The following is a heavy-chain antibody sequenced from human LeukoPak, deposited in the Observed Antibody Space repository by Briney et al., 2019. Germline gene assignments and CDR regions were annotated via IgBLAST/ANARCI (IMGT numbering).Heavy chain of an antibody. CDR2: IYYSGSA. J-gene: IGHJ4*02. CDR1: GGSIGSSTYY. CDR3: ARGHQNYYPEDY. V-gene: IGHV4-39*02. Sequence: SETLSLTCTVSGGSIGSSTYYWGWIRQPPGKGLELIGTIYYSGSAYYNPTLKSRVTISLDTSKNHFSLKLSSVTAADTAVYYCARGHQNYYPEDYWGQGTLVTVSS. D-gene: IGHD3-22*01.